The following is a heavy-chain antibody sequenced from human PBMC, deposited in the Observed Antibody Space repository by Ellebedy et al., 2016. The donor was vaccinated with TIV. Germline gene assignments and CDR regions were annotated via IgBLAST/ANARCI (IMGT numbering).Heavy chain of an antibody. CDR2: IHTGGDT. CDR1: GFTVSYTY. D-gene: IGHD1-20*01. CDR3: ARRITGTYGDDAFDI. J-gene: IGHJ3*02. Sequence: GGSLKISCAASGFTVSYTYMSWVRQAPGKGLEWVSVIHTGGDTYYADSVKGRFTISRDSSKNTLFLQMNSLRAEDTAMYYCARRITGTYGDDAFDIWGQGTMVTVSS. V-gene: IGHV3-53*01.